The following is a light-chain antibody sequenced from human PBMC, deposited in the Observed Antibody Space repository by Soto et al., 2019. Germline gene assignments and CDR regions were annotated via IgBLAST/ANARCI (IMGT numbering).Light chain of an antibody. Sequence: QSALTQPPSVSGSPGQSVTISCSGTSSDVGGYNFVTWFQQRPGKAPKVMIYEVSKRPSGVPDRFSGSKSGNTASLTVSGLQAEDEADYYCTSHAGTSSVFGTGTKLTVL. CDR3: TSHAGTSSV. CDR2: EVS. V-gene: IGLV2-8*01. J-gene: IGLJ1*01. CDR1: SSDVGGYNF.